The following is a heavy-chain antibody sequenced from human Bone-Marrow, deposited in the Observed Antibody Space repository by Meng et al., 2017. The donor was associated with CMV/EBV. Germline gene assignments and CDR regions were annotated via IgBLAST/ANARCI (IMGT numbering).Heavy chain of an antibody. Sequence: GSLRLSCAVYGGPFSGYYWSWIRQPPGKGLEWIGEINHSGSTNYNPSLKSRVTISVDTSKNQFSLKLSSVTAADTAVYYCARDTLYYYYGMDVWGHGTTVTVSS. CDR3: ARDTLYYYYGMDV. J-gene: IGHJ6*02. V-gene: IGHV4-34*01. CDR1: GGPFSGYY. CDR2: INHSGST. D-gene: IGHD2-2*02.